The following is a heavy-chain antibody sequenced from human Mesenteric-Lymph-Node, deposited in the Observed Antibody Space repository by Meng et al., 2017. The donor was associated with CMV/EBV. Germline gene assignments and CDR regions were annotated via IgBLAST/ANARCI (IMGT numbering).Heavy chain of an antibody. CDR1: GFTFSSYA. D-gene: IGHD6-6*01. J-gene: IGHJ3*02. CDR3: AREEDSSSWGGAFDI. CDR2: ISGSGGST. Sequence: GESLKISCAASGFTFSSYAMSWVRQAPGKGLEWVSAISGSGGSTYYADSVKGRFTISRDNSKNTLYLQMNSLRAEDTAVYYCAREEDSSSWGGAFDIWGQGTMVTVSS. V-gene: IGHV3-23*01.